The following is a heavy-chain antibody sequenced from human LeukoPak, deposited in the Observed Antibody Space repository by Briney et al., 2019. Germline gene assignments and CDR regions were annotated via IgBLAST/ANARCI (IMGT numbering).Heavy chain of an antibody. D-gene: IGHD3-10*02. V-gene: IGHV3-30*18. CDR1: GFNFGIYG. CDR3: AKERGFYSVY. Sequence: GGSLRLSCTASGFNFGIYGMHWVRQAPGKGLEWVAVISSDGSNKDYADSVKGRITISRDNAKNTMYLQLTSLRVEDTAVYYCAKERGFYSVYWGQGTLVTVSS. CDR2: ISSDGSNK. J-gene: IGHJ4*02.